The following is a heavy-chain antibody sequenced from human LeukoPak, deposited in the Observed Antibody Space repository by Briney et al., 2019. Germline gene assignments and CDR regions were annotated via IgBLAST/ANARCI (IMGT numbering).Heavy chain of an antibody. CDR1: GYTFTSFH. D-gene: IGHD3-22*01. CDR2: INPSGGST. CDR3: AREANYDSSGYYSDN. Sequence: ASVKVSCKTSGYTFTSFHMHWVRQAPGQGLEWMGIINPSGGSTSYAQKFQGRVTMTRDTSTSTVYMELSSLRSEDTAVYYCAREANYDSSGYYSDNWGQGTLVTVSS. J-gene: IGHJ4*02. V-gene: IGHV1-46*01.